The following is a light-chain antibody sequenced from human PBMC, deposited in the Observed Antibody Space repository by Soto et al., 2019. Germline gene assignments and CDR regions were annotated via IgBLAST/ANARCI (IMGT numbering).Light chain of an antibody. V-gene: IGKV3-20*01. Sequence: EIVLTQSPGTLSLSPGERATLSCRASQSVSSSYLAWYQQKPGQAPRLLIYGASSRATGIPDRFSGSGSGTDFTLTISRLEPEDFAVYYCRRHTTSSWTFGQGTKVDIK. CDR3: RRHTTSSWT. CDR2: GAS. J-gene: IGKJ1*01. CDR1: QSVSSSY.